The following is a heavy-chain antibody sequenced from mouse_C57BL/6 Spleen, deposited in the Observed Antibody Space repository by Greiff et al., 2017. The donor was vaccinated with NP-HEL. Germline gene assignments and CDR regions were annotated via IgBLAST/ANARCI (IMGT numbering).Heavy chain of an antibody. CDR1: GYTFTSYW. J-gene: IGHJ3*01. CDR3: ARGGTAWFAY. D-gene: IGHD3-3*01. V-gene: IGHV1-64*01. Sequence: QVQLQQPGAELVKPGASVKLSCKASGYTFTSYWMHWVKQRPGQGLEWIGMIHPNCGSTNYNEKFKGKATLTVDKSSSTAYMQLSSLTSEDSAVYYGARGGTAWFAYWGQGTLVTVSA. CDR2: IHPNCGST.